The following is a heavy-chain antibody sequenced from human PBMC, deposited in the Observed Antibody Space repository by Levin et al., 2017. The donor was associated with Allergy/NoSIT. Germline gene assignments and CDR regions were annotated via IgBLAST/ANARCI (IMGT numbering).Heavy chain of an antibody. Sequence: SVKVSCKASGGTFSSYAISWVRQAPGQGLEWMGGIIPIFGTANYAQKFQGRVTITADESTSTAYMELSSLRSEDTAVYYCARDDSGGSSWHYTFDYWGQGTLVTVSS. V-gene: IGHV1-69*13. CDR1: GGTFSSYA. J-gene: IGHJ4*02. CDR3: ARDDSGGSSWHYTFDY. D-gene: IGHD6-13*01. CDR2: IIPIFGTA.